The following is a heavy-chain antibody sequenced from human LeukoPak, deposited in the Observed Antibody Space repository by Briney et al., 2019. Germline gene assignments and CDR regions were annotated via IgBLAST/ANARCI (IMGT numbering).Heavy chain of an antibody. D-gene: IGHD6-6*01. CDR2: IYYSGST. J-gene: IGHJ4*02. CDR1: GGSISSSSYY. Sequence: SETLSLTCTVSGGSISSSSYYWGWIRQPPGKGLEWIGSIYYSGSTYYNPSPKSRVTISVDTSKNQFSLKLSSVTAADTAVYYCARLTYSSSSEGIDYWGQGTLVTVSS. CDR3: ARLTYSSSSEGIDY. V-gene: IGHV4-39*01.